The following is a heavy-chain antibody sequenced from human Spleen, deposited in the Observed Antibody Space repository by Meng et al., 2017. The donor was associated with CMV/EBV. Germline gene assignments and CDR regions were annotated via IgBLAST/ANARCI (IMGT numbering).Heavy chain of an antibody. Sequence: GESLKISCKGSGYSFTSYWIGWVRQMPGKGLEWMGIIYPGDSDTRYSPSFQGQVTISADKSISTAYLQWSSLKASDTAMYYCARDNSIEDVNWWFDPWGQGTLVTVSS. J-gene: IGHJ5*02. V-gene: IGHV5-51*01. CDR2: IYPGDSDT. CDR1: GYSFTSYW. D-gene: IGHD4-23*01. CDR3: ARDNSIEDVNWWFDP.